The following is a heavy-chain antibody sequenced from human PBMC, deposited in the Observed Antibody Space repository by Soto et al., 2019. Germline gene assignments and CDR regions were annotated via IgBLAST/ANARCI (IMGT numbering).Heavy chain of an antibody. V-gene: IGHV4-59*08. CDR3: ARGSYYYDSSGYYHY. J-gene: IGHJ4*02. CDR2: IYYSGNIYYSGNT. D-gene: IGHD3-22*01. Sequence: PSETLSLTCTVSGGSISGYYWNWIRQSPGKGLEWIGYIYYSGNIYYSGNTNYNPSLKSRVTISLDRSKSQFSLKLSSVTAADTAVYYCARGSYYYDSSGYYHYWGQGTLVTVSS. CDR1: GGSISGYY.